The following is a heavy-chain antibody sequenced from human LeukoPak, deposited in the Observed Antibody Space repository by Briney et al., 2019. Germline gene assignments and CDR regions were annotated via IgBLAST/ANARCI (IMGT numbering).Heavy chain of an antibody. V-gene: IGHV3-23*01. CDR2: ISKSGDHT. Sequence: GGSLRLSCAVSGFTFNNYAMSWVRQAPGKGLEWVSAISKSGDHTYYAASAKGRFTIYRDNSKNTQYLQMNSLRAEDTAVYYCATSWGPDTSAFRWGRDGMDVWGQGTTVIVS. D-gene: IGHD3-16*01. CDR1: GFTFNNYA. J-gene: IGHJ6*02. CDR3: ATSWGPDTSAFRWGRDGMDV.